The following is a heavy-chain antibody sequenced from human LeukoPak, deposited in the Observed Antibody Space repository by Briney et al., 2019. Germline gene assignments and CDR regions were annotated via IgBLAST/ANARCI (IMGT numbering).Heavy chain of an antibody. D-gene: IGHD3-10*01. CDR1: GGSISSGGYY. J-gene: IGHJ4*02. V-gene: IGHV4-30-2*01. Sequence: PSETLSLTCTVSGGSISSGGYYWSWIRQPPGKGLEWIGYIYHSGSTYYNPSLKSRVTISVDRSKNQFSLKLSSVTAADTAVYYCASMNRLWLGEFDYWGQGTLVTVSS. CDR2: IYHSGST. CDR3: ASMNRLWLGEFDY.